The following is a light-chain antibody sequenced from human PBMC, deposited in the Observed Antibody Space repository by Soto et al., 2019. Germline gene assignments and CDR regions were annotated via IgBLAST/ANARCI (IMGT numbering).Light chain of an antibody. CDR2: DDN. J-gene: IGLJ1*01. CDR1: SSNIGGNS. Sequence: QSVMTQPPSVSAAPGQKVTISCSGSSSNIGGNSVSWYQQLPGTAPKLLIYDDNKRPSGVPARFSVSKSDTSASLAITGLQPEDEADYYCQSYDSSLSGSYVFGTGTKLTVL. CDR3: QSYDSSLSGSYV. V-gene: IGLV1-51*01.